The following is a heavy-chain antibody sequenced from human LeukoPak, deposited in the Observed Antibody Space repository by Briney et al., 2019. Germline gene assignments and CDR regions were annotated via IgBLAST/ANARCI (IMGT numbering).Heavy chain of an antibody. CDR2: IYHSGST. CDR3: ARDDTTVATPFMDV. CDR1: GGSISSSSYY. J-gene: IGHJ6*03. Sequence: SETLSLTCTVSGGSISSSSYYWGWIRQPPGKGLEWIGYIYHSGSTYYNPSLKSRVTISVDRSKNQFSLKLSSVTAADTAVYYCARDDTTVATPFMDVWGKGTTVTVSS. V-gene: IGHV4-39*07. D-gene: IGHD4-23*01.